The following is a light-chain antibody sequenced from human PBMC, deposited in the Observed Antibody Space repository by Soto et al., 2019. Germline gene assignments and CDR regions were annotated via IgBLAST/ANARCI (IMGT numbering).Light chain of an antibody. CDR1: QGISSW. J-gene: IGKJ4*01. V-gene: IGKV1-12*01. Sequence: DIQMTQSPSFVSASVGDRVTITCRASQGISSWLAWYEHKPGRAPKLLLHDASSLESGVPSRFSGSLWGTACTLTLSTLQAEDFATYYCLQTTRCPLTFGGGNKGEIK. CDR2: DAS. CDR3: LQTTRCPLT.